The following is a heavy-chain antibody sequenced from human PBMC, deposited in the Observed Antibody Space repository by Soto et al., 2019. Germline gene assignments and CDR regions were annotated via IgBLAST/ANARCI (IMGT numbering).Heavy chain of an antibody. Sequence: EVQLLESGGGLVQPGGSLRLSCVASGFTFSSYAISWVRQAPGKGLEWVSTITNSGGSTYYADSVKGRFTISRDNSQNTLYLQMNNLRAEDTAVYYCAKGGFLVRFDYWGQGTLVTVSS. CDR1: GFTFSSYA. CDR2: ITNSGGST. V-gene: IGHV3-23*01. D-gene: IGHD3-22*01. CDR3: AKGGFLVRFDY. J-gene: IGHJ4*02.